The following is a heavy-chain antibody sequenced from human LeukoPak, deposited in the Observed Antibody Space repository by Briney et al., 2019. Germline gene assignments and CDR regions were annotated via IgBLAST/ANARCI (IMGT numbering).Heavy chain of an antibody. CDR1: GFTFSSYA. Sequence: GGSLRLSCAASGFTFSSYAMSWVRQAPGKGLEWVSAISGSGGRTYYADSVKGRFTISRDNSKNTLYLQMNSLRAEDTAVYYCAKDRFPLNPPPSITIFGVVTSNWGQGTLVTVSS. D-gene: IGHD3-3*01. CDR3: AKDRFPLNPPPSITIFGVVTSN. V-gene: IGHV3-23*01. J-gene: IGHJ4*02. CDR2: ISGSGGRT.